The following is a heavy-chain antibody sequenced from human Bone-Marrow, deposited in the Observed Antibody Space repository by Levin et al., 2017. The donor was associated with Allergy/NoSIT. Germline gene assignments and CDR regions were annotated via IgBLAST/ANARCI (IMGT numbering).Heavy chain of an antibody. D-gene: IGHD4-23*01. CDR3: ARVKYDYGGNPLGDDAFDI. J-gene: IGHJ3*02. Sequence: SCAASGFTFSSYGMHWVRQAPGKGLEWVAVIWYDGSNKYYADSVKGRFTISRDNSKNTLYLQMNSLRAEDTAVYYCARVKYDYGGNPLGDDAFDIWGQGTMVTVSS. CDR2: IWYDGSNK. CDR1: GFTFSSYG. V-gene: IGHV3-33*01.